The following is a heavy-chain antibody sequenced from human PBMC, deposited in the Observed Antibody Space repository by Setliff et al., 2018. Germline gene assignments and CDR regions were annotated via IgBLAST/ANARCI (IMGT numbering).Heavy chain of an antibody. CDR2: IKTRTDGETT. Sequence: GGSLRLSCAASGFTFSNAWMSWVRQAPGKGLEWVGRIKTRTDGETTDYAAPVKGRFTISRDDSKNTLYLQMNSLTTEDTAVYYCTTRDYGGIPVVGYFHYWGQGTLVTVSS. CDR1: GFTFSNAW. V-gene: IGHV3-15*01. J-gene: IGHJ4*02. D-gene: IGHD4-17*01. CDR3: TTRDYGGIPVVGYFHY.